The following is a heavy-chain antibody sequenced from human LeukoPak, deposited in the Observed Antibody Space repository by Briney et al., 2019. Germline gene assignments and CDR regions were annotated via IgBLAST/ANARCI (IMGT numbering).Heavy chain of an antibody. CDR3: AREDAGYTYGYGPIDY. D-gene: IGHD5-18*01. CDR2: VSNSGDYI. CDR1: GFSFSSYR. J-gene: IGHJ4*02. Sequence: PGGSLRLSCAASGFSFSSYRMNWVRQAPGKGLEWVSSVSNSGDYIHYADSVKGRFTISRDNSKNSLYLQMNSLRADDTAVYYCAREDAGYTYGYGPIDYWGQGALVTVSS. V-gene: IGHV3-21*06.